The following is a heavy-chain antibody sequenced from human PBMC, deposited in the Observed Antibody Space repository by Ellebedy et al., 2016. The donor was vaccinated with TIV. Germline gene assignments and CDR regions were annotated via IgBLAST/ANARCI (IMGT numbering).Heavy chain of an antibody. V-gene: IGHV4-39*01. CDR2: IYYSGST. J-gene: IGHJ2*01. Sequence: SETLSLTCTVSGGSISSSSYYWGWIRQPPGKGLEWIGSIYYSGSTYYNPSLKSRVTISVDTSKNQFSLKLSSVTAADTAVYYCAVIQGGPTVTTDRRHWYFDLWGRGTLVTVSS. CDR3: AVIQGGPTVTTDRRHWYFDL. D-gene: IGHD4-17*01. CDR1: GGSISSSSYY.